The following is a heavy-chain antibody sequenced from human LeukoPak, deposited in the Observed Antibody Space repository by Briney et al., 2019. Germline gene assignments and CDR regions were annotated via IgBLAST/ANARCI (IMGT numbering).Heavy chain of an antibody. CDR1: GFTFSSYA. CDR3: AKVASYYDSSGYYDY. V-gene: IGHV3-23*01. D-gene: IGHD3-22*01. Sequence: GGSLRLSCAASGFTFSSYAMSWVCQARGKGLEWVSAISGSGGSTYYADSVKGRFTISRDNSKNTLYLQMNSLRAEDTAVYYCAKVASYYDSSGYYDYWGQGTLVTVSS. J-gene: IGHJ4*02. CDR2: ISGSGGST.